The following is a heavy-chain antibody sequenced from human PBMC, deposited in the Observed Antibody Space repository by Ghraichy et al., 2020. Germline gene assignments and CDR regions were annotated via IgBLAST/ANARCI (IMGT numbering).Heavy chain of an antibody. CDR1: GGTFSSYA. CDR2: IIPILGIA. J-gene: IGHJ4*02. V-gene: IGHV1-69*04. CDR3: ARDPLSVVATSDY. D-gene: IGHD5-12*01. Sequence: SVKVSCKASGGTFSSYAISWVRQAPGQGLEWMGRIIPILGIANYAQKFQGRVTITADKSTSTAYMELSSLRSEDTAVYYCARDPLSVVATSDYWGQGTLVTVSS.